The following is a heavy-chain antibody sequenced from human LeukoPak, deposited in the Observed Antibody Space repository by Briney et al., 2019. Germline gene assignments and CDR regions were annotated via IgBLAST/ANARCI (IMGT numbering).Heavy chain of an antibody. CDR3: ARRSGYDILTGYYRPELDY. Sequence: GASVKVSCKAPGYTFTGYYMHWVRQAPGQGLEWMGWINPNSGGTNYAQKFQGRVTMTRDTSISTAYMELSRLRSDDTAVYYCARRSGYDILTGYYRPELDYWGQGTLVTVSS. D-gene: IGHD3-9*01. J-gene: IGHJ4*02. V-gene: IGHV1-2*02. CDR1: GYTFTGYY. CDR2: INPNSGGT.